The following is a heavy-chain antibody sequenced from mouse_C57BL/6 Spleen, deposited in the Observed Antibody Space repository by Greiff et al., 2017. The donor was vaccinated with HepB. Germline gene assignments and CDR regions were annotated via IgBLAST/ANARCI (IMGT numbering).Heavy chain of an antibody. CDR2: INPSTGGT. Sequence: VQLQQSGPELVKPGASVKISCKASGYSFTGYYMNWVKQSPEKSLEWIGEINPSTGGTTYNQKFKAKATLTVDKSSSTAYMQLKSLTSEDSAVYYCARSIGCAYWGQGTLVTVSA. V-gene: IGHV1-42*01. CDR1: GYSFTGYY. CDR3: ARSIGCAY. J-gene: IGHJ3*01.